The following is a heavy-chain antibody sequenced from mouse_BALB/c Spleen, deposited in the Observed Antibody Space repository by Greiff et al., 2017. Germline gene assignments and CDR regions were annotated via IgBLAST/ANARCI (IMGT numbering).Heavy chain of an antibody. Sequence: EVQLQQSGPSLVKPSQTLSLTCSVTGDSITSGYWNWIRKFPGNKLEYMGYISYSGSTYYNPSLKSRISITRDTSKNQYYLQLNSVTTEDTATYYCARGLTTAGWFAYWGQGTLVTVSA. D-gene: IGHD1-2*01. CDR3: ARGLTTAGWFAY. J-gene: IGHJ3*01. V-gene: IGHV3-8*02. CDR1: GDSITSGY. CDR2: ISYSGST.